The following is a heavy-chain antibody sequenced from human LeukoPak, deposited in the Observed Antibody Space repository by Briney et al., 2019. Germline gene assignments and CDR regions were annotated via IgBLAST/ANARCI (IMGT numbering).Heavy chain of an antibody. CDR3: ARRSWGYFDY. D-gene: IGHD7-27*01. CDR1: GGSISSYS. V-gene: IGHV4-59*01. J-gene: IGHJ4*02. CDR2: VYYSGST. Sequence: SETLSLTCTVSGGSISSYSWSWIRQPPGKGLEWIGYVYYSGSTNYNPSLKSRVTISVDTSKNQFSLKLSSVTAADTAVYSCARRSWGYFDYWGQGTLVTVSS.